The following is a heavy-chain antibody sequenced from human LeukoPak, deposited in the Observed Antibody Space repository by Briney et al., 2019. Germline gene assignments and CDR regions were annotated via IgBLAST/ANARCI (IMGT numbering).Heavy chain of an antibody. D-gene: IGHD5-24*01. Sequence: GGSLRLSCAASGFTFSSSSMNWVRQAPGKGLECVSSISSSSSYIYYADSVKGRFTISRDNAKNSLYLQMNSLRAEDTAVYYCARDYGYSLTVDYWGQGTLVTVSS. CDR3: ARDYGYSLTVDY. CDR1: GFTFSSSS. CDR2: ISSSSSYI. V-gene: IGHV3-21*01. J-gene: IGHJ4*02.